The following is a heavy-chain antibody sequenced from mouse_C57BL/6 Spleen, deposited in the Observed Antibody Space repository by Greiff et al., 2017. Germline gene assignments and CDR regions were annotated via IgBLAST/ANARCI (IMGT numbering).Heavy chain of an antibody. J-gene: IGHJ3*01. D-gene: IGHD3-2*02. Sequence: DVHLVESGGGLVKPGGSLKLSCAASGFTFSSYTMSWVRQTPEKRLEWVATISGGGGNTYYPDSVKGRFTISRDNAKNTLYLQMSSLRSEDTALYYCARSGSSGPWFAYWGQGTLVTVSA. CDR1: GFTFSSYT. CDR3: ARSGSSGPWFAY. V-gene: IGHV5-9*01. CDR2: ISGGGGNT.